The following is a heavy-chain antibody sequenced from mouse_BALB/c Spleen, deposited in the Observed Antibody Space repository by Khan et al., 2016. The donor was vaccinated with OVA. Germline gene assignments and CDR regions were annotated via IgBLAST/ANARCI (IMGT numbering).Heavy chain of an antibody. Sequence: EVELVESGGGLVKPGGSLKLSCAASGFTFSSYTMSWVRQTPEKRLEWVATISSGGSYTYYPDTVKGRFTISRDNAKNTLYLQMSRLKSEDTAIFYCTRDGNYAHWYFDVWGAGTSVTVSS. CDR2: ISSGGSYT. CDR1: GFTFSSYT. J-gene: IGHJ1*01. CDR3: TRDGNYAHWYFDV. V-gene: IGHV5-6-4*01. D-gene: IGHD2-1*01.